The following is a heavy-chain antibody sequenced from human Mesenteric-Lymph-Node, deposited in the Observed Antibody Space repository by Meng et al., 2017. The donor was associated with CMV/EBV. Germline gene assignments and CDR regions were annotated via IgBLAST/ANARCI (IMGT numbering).Heavy chain of an antibody. V-gene: IGHV3-21*01. CDR2: ISSSSSYI. Sequence: GESLKISCAASGFTFSSYAMSWVRQAPGKGLEWVSSISSSSSYIYYADSVKGRFTISRDNAKNSLYLQMNSLRAEDTAVYYCARKTYYYDSSGYKGYYFDYWGQGTLVTVSS. J-gene: IGHJ4*02. CDR3: ARKTYYYDSSGYKGYYFDY. CDR1: GFTFSSYA. D-gene: IGHD3-22*01.